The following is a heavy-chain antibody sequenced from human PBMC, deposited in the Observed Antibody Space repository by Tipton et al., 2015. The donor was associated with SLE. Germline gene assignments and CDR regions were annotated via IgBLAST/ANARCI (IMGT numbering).Heavy chain of an antibody. D-gene: IGHD6-6*01. CDR1: GYSFTSYW. CDR3: ARQEYGSSSDYYYYSGMDV. CDR2: IDPSDSYT. V-gene: IGHV5-10-1*01. J-gene: IGHJ6*02. Sequence: QLVQSGAEVKKPGESLMISCQASGYSFTSYWISWVRQMPGKGLEWMGRIDPSDSYTNYSPSFQGHVTISADTSISTAYLQWSSLKASDTAMYYCARQEYGSSSDYYYYSGMDVWGQGTTVTVSS.